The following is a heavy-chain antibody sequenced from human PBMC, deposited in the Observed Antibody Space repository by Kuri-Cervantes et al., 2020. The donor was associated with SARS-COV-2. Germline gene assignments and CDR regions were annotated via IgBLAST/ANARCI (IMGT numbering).Heavy chain of an antibody. J-gene: IGHJ4*02. V-gene: IGHV4-38-2*01. CDR2: IYHTGST. CDR1: DYSISSGYY. D-gene: IGHD6-19*01. Sequence: SETLSLTCAVSDYSISSGYYWGWIRQPPGKGLEWIGSIYHTGSTQYNPSLKSRVTISVDTSKNQFSLKLRSVTAADTAVYYCARLSAVAGTFDYWGQGTLVTDSS. CDR3: ARLSAVAGTFDY.